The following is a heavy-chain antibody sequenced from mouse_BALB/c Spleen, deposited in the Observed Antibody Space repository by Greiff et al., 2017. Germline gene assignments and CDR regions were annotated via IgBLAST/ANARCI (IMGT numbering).Heavy chain of an antibody. CDR1: GFTFSSFG. CDR2: ISSRSSTI. CDR3: ARGYGAGNHFDY. V-gene: IGHV5-17*02. J-gene: IGHJ2*01. D-gene: IGHD2-1*01. Sequence: DVMLVESGGGLVQPGGSRKLSCAASGFTFSSFGMHWVRQAPEKGLEWVAYISSRSSTIYYADTVKGRFTISRDNPKNTLFLQMTSLRSEDTAMYYCARGYGAGNHFDYWGQGTTLTVSS.